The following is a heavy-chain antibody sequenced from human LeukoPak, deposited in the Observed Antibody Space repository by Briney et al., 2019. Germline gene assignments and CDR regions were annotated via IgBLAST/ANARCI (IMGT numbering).Heavy chain of an antibody. J-gene: IGHJ3*02. D-gene: IGHD2-15*01. CDR3: AKDAAGTATPSLDI. CDR2: ISYDGSNK. CDR1: GFTFSSYG. Sequence: GGSLGLSCAASGFTFSSYGMHWVRQAPGKGLEWVAVISYDGSNKYYADSVKGRFTISRDNSKNTLYLQMNSLRAEDTAVYYCAKDAAGTATPSLDIWGQGTMVTVSS. V-gene: IGHV3-30*18.